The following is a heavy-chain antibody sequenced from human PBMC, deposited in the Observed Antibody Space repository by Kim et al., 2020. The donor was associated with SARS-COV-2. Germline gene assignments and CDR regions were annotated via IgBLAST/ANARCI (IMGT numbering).Heavy chain of an antibody. Sequence: ASVKVSCKASGYTFTSYGISWVRQAPGQGLEWMGWISAYNGNTNYAQKLQGRVTMTTDTSTSTAYMELRSLRSDDTAVYYCARDRDYYGSGSYVDYWGRGTLVTVSS. J-gene: IGHJ4*02. CDR3: ARDRDYYGSGSYVDY. D-gene: IGHD3-10*01. CDR2: ISAYNGNT. V-gene: IGHV1-18*04. CDR1: GYTFTSYG.